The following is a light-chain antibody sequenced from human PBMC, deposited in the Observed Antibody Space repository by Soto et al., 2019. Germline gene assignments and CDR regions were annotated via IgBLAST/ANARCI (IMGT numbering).Light chain of an antibody. V-gene: IGKV3-20*01. CDR1: QNVGTN. CDR2: GAS. J-gene: IGKJ4*01. Sequence: EIVLTQSPGTLSLSPGERATLSCRASQNVGTNLAWYQQKPGQAPRLLIYGASSRAIGIPDRFSGSGSGTEFTVSISRLEPEDFAVYYCQHYINLPLTFRGGTKVEIK. CDR3: QHYINLPLT.